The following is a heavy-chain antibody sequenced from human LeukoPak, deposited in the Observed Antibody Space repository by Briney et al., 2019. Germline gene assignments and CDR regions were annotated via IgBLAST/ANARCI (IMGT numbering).Heavy chain of an antibody. CDR1: GFTVSSND. J-gene: IGHJ6*03. V-gene: IGHV3-53*01. D-gene: IGHD3-10*01. CDR3: ARDMDRYYMDV. CDR2: IYSGGST. Sequence: GGSLRLSCAASGFTVSSNDMSWVRQAPGKGLECISVIYSGGSTGYADSVKGRFTISRDNAKNTLYLQMNSLRAEDTAVYYCARDMDRYYMDVWGKGTTVTVSS.